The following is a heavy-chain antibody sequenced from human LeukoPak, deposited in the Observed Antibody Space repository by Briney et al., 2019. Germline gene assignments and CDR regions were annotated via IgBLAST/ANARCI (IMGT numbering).Heavy chain of an antibody. CDR3: AREMPELGYCSGGSCQSFDY. V-gene: IGHV4-4*08. D-gene: IGHD2-15*01. CDR1: GGSISSYY. J-gene: IGHJ4*02. CDR2: IYTSGST. Sequence: SETLSLTCTVSGGSISSYYWSWIRQPPGKGLEWIGRIYTSGSTNYNPSLKSRVTISVDTSKNQFSLKLSSVTAADTAVYYCAREMPELGYCSGGSCQSFDYWGQGTLVTVSS.